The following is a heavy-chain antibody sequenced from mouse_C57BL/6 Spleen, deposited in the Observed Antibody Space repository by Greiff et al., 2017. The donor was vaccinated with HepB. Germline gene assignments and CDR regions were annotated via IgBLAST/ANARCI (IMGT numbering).Heavy chain of an antibody. Sequence: QVQLQQPGAELVRPGSSVKLSCKASGYTFTSYWMDWVKQRPGQGLEWIGNIYPSDSETHYNQKFKDKATVTVDKSSSTAYMQLSSLTSEDSAVYYGARKDYGSSGADWYFDVWGTGTTVTVSS. J-gene: IGHJ1*03. CDR2: IYPSDSET. V-gene: IGHV1-61*01. CDR1: GYTFTSYW. CDR3: ARKDYGSSGADWYFDV. D-gene: IGHD1-1*01.